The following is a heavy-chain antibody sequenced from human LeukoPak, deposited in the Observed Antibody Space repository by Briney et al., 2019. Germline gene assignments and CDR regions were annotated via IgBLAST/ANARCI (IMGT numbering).Heavy chain of an antibody. CDR2: ISTISNYI. CDR3: AREERMSTIGGAFDV. D-gene: IGHD5-24*01. J-gene: IGHJ3*01. Sequence: GGSLRLSCAASGFTFSSYSTNWVRQAPGRGLEWVSSISTISNYIYYADSLKGRFTFSRDNAKNSLYLQLNSLRAETTAVYYWAREERMSTIGGAFDVWGQGTVVTVSS. CDR1: GFTFSSYS. V-gene: IGHV3-21*01.